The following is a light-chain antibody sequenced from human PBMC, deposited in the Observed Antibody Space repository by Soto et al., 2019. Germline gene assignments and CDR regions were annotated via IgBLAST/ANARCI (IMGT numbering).Light chain of an antibody. CDR2: DAS. CDR3: QQYDDLPT. V-gene: IGKV1-33*01. CDR1: QDITNY. Sequence: DIQLTQSPSSLSASVGDTVTMTFQASQDITNYLNWYQQKSGRAPKLLIYDASNLETGVPSRFSGSGSGTDFTFTISSLQPEDIGTYYCQQYDDLPTFGQGTRLEI. J-gene: IGKJ5*01.